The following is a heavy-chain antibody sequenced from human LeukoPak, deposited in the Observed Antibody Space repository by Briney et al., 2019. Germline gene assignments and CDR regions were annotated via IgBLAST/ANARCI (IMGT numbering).Heavy chain of an antibody. D-gene: IGHD3-10*01. J-gene: IGHJ4*02. CDR2: MNPNSGNT. CDR3: ARGGSGAKTN. V-gene: IGHV1-8*03. CDR1: GYTFTSYD. Sequence: ASVKVSCKASGYTFTSYDINRVRQATGQGLEWMGWMNPNSGNTGYAQKFQGRVTITRNTSTSTAYMELSSLRSEDTAAYYCARGGSGAKTNWGQGTLVTVSS.